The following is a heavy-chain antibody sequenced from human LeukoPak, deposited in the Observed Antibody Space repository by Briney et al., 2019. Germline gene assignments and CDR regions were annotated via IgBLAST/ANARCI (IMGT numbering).Heavy chain of an antibody. J-gene: IGHJ5*02. CDR3: ARGSIVVVPAASVFGP. Sequence: ASVKVSCKASGYTLTGYYLHWVRQAPRQGLEWMGWINPNSGDTNFAQKFQGRVTMTRDTSISTAYMELSRLRSDDTAVYYCARGSIVVVPAASVFGPWGQGTLVTVSS. CDR1: GYTLTGYY. CDR2: INPNSGDT. D-gene: IGHD2-2*01. V-gene: IGHV1-2*02.